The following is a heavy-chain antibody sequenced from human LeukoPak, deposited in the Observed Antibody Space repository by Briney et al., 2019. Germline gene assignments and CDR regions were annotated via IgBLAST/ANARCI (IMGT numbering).Heavy chain of an antibody. CDR3: AKDLVGILPDAFDI. D-gene: IGHD1-26*01. Sequence: GGSLRLSCSASGLTFSTHAMTWVRQVPGKGLEWVSGISGRCDRTYYAESVKGRFSISRDNSKNTLYLQMFNVRAEDTAVYYCAKDLVGILPDAFDIWGQGTMVSVSS. V-gene: IGHV3-23*01. CDR2: ISGRCDRT. J-gene: IGHJ3*02. CDR1: GLTFSTHA.